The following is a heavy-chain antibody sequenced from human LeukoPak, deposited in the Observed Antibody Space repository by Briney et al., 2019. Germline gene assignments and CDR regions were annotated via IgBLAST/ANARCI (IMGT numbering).Heavy chain of an antibody. Sequence: SETLSLTCTVSGGSISSYYWSWIRQPPGKGLEWIGYIYYSGSTNYNPSLKSRVTISVDTSKNQFSLKLSSVTAADTAVHYCARVVSSSWYMVVSAFDIWGQGTMVTVSS. CDR2: IYYSGST. J-gene: IGHJ3*02. CDR3: ARVVSSSWYMVVSAFDI. D-gene: IGHD6-13*01. CDR1: GGSISSYY. V-gene: IGHV4-59*01.